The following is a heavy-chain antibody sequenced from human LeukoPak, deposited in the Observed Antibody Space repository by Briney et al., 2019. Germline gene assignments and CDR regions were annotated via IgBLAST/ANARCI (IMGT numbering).Heavy chain of an antibody. CDR2: INPNSGGT. J-gene: IGHJ4*02. V-gene: IGHV1-2*02. Sequence: ASVKVSCKASGYTFTKYGVYWVRQAPGQGLEWMGWINPNSGGTNYAQKFQGRVTMTRDTSISTAYMELSRLRSDDTAVYYCARIFRDSSGYYYGDYWGQGTLVTVSS. CDR1: GYTFTKYG. D-gene: IGHD3-22*01. CDR3: ARIFRDSSGYYYGDY.